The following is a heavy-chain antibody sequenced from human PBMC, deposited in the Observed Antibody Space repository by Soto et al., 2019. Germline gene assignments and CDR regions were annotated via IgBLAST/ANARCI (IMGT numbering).Heavy chain of an antibody. D-gene: IGHD2-8*01. V-gene: IGHV3-30*18. CDR1: GFGFSSYG. Sequence: QLKLVESGGGVVQPGRSLRLSCAASGFGFSSYGMHWVRQAPGKGLEWVAVISYDGSNKHYADSVKGRFTISRDNSKNTLYLQMNSLRSADTAVFYCAKDVAHIVPHYSHYGMDVWGQGTTVTVSS. CDR3: AKDVAHIVPHYSHYGMDV. J-gene: IGHJ6*02. CDR2: ISYDGSNK.